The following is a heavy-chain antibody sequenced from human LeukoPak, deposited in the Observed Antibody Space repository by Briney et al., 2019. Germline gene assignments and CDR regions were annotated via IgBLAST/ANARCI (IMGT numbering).Heavy chain of an antibody. CDR2: ISYDGSNK. D-gene: IGHD3-22*01. Sequence: PGGSLRLSCAASGFTFSSYAMHWVRQAPGKGLEWVAVISYDGSNKYYADSVKGRFTISRDNSKNTLYLQMNSLRAEDTAVYYCARDLTVKTYYYDSSGYENWFDPWGQGTLVTVSS. V-gene: IGHV3-30-3*01. J-gene: IGHJ5*02. CDR1: GFTFSSYA. CDR3: ARDLTVKTYYYDSSGYENWFDP.